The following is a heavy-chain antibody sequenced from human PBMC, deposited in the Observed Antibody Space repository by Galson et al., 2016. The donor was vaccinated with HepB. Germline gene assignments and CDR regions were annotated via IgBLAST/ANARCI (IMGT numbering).Heavy chain of an antibody. D-gene: IGHD3-16*02. CDR1: GFTFSSYA. CDR2: IGSRSSPI. CDR3: ARDLSYGSNWFDP. J-gene: IGHJ5*02. V-gene: IGHV3-48*01. Sequence: SLRLSCAASGFTFSSYALNWVRQAPGKGLEWVSYIGSRSSPIHYADSVKGRFTISRDDSKNTVYLQMSSLRAEDTAIYFCARDLSYGSNWFDPRGQGTLVTVSS.